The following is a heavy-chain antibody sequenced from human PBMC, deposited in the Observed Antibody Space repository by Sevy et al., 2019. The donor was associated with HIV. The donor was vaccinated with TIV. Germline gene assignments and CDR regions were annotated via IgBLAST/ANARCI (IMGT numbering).Heavy chain of an antibody. CDR3: VRERARSITFDI. J-gene: IGHJ3*02. Sequence: GGSLRLSCEASGFTFNNFPIHWVRQAPGKGLEWVAVVSFDGGSKYYADSVRGRFTVSRDNSKNTVYLQLNSLRAEDTAVYYCVRERARSITFDIWGQGNLVTVSS. CDR1: GFTFNNFP. V-gene: IGHV3-30-3*01. D-gene: IGHD3-16*01. CDR2: VSFDGGSK.